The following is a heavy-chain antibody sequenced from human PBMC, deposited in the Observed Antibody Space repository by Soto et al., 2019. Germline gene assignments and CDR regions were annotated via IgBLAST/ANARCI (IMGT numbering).Heavy chain of an antibody. Sequence: QVQLVESGGGVVQPGRSLRLSYAASGFTFSSYAMHWVRQAPGKGLEWVAVISYDGSNKYYADSVKGRFTISRDNSKNTLYLQMNSLRAEDTAVYYCARDLRGSSWTGNWFDPWGQGTLVTVSS. CDR1: GFTFSSYA. CDR3: ARDLRGSSWTGNWFDP. D-gene: IGHD6-13*01. CDR2: ISYDGSNK. V-gene: IGHV3-30-3*01. J-gene: IGHJ5*02.